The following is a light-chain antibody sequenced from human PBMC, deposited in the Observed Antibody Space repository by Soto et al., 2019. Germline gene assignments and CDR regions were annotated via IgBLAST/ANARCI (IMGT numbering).Light chain of an antibody. V-gene: IGLV2-23*03. CDR1: SSDVGSYNL. J-gene: IGLJ2*01. CDR2: EGS. CDR3: CSYAGSRSFVV. Sequence: QSALTQPASVSGSPGQSITISCTGTSSDVGSYNLVSWYQQHPGKAPKLIIYEGSKRPSGVSNRFSGSKSGNTASLIISGLQAEDEADYYCCSYAGSRSFVVFGGGTKLTVL.